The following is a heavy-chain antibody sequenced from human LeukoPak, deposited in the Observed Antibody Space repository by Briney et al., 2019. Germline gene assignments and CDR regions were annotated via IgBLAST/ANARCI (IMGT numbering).Heavy chain of an antibody. CDR2: IIPIFGTA. CDR3: ASYYSSDYYYMDV. V-gene: IGHV1-69*13. D-gene: IGHD3-10*01. J-gene: IGHJ6*03. CDR1: GGTFSSYA. Sequence: SVKVSCKASGGTFSSYAISWVRQAPGQGLEWMGGIIPIFGTANYAQKFQGRVTITADESTSTAYMELSSLRSEDTAVYYCASYYSSDYYYMDVWGKGTTVTVSS.